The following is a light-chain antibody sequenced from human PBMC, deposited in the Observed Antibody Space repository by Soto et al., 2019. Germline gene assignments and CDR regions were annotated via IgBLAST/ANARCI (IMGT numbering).Light chain of an antibody. CDR3: QQYGRAPPLI. CDR2: AAS. V-gene: IGKV3-20*01. Sequence: EIVLTQSPGTRSLSPGERATLSCRASQSVSSNYLAWYQHKPGQAPRLLIYAASTRATGIPDRFSGSGSGTDFTLTISRLEPEDGAVYYCQQYGRAPPLIFGGGTQVEIK. CDR1: QSVSSNY. J-gene: IGKJ4*01.